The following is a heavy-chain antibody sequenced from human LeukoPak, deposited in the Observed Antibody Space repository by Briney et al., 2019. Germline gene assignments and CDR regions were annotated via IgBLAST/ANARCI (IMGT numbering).Heavy chain of an antibody. J-gene: IGHJ6*03. CDR2: IYYSGST. CDR3: ARDKSSWKAARHYYYMDV. D-gene: IGHD1-1*01. V-gene: IGHV4-59*01. Sequence: PSETLSLTCTVSGGSISSYYWSWIRQPPGKGLEWIGYIYYSGSTNYNPSLKSRVTISVDTSKNQFSLKLSSVTAADTAVYYCARDKSSWKAARHYYYMDVWGKGTTVTVSS. CDR1: GGSISSYY.